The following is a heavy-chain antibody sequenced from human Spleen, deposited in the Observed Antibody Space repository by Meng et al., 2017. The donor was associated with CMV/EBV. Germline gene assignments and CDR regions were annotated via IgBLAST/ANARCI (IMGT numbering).Heavy chain of an antibody. Sequence: TFTGYYIHWVRQAPGQGLEWMGWIQPNSGGTNYAQKFQGRVTMTSDTSINTAYMELSSLRSDDTAVYYCARNYYGSGGHNYLNWFDPWGQGTLVTVSS. V-gene: IGHV1-2*02. CDR1: TFTGYY. J-gene: IGHJ5*02. CDR3: ARNYYGSGGHNYLNWFDP. CDR2: IQPNSGGT. D-gene: IGHD3-10*01.